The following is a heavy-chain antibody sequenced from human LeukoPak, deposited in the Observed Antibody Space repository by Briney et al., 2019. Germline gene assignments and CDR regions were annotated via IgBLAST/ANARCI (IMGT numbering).Heavy chain of an antibody. CDR3: ARGVRYFDWLSSPYFDY. J-gene: IGHJ4*02. CDR2: MNPNSGNT. D-gene: IGHD3-9*01. Sequence: ASVKVSCKGSGYTFTSYGIIWVRQAPGQGLEWMGWMNPNSGNTDYAQKFQGRVTMTRNTSISTAYMELSSLRSEDTAVYYCARGVRYFDWLSSPYFDYWGQGTLVTVSS. V-gene: IGHV1-8*02. CDR1: GYTFTSYG.